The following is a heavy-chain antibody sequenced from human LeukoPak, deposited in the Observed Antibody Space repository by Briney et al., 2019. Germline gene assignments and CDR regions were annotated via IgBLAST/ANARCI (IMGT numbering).Heavy chain of an antibody. V-gene: IGHV4-39*01. CDR2: IYYSGST. CDR3: ARALYDFWSGYPYDY. D-gene: IGHD3-3*01. J-gene: IGHJ4*02. CDR1: GSSISSSSYY. Sequence: SETLSLTCTVSGSSISSSSYYWGWIRQPPGKGLEWIGSIYYSGSTYYNPSLKSRVTISVDTSKNQFSLKLSSVTAADTAVYYCARALYDFWSGYPYDYWGQGTLVTVSS.